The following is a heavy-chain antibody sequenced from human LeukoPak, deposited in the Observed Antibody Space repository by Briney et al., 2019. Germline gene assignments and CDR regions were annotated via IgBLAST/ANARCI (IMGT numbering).Heavy chain of an antibody. J-gene: IGHJ5*02. V-gene: IGHV2-5*01. CDR1: GFSLSTNEVG. CDR2: IYWNDDK. Sequence: SGPTLVKPTQTLTLTCTFSGFSLSTNEVGVAWIRQSPGKALEWLALIYWNDDKHFSPSLKNRLTITKDTAKNQVVLTMTNMDPVDTATYYCAHRLGWFDPWGQGTLVTVSS. CDR3: AHRLGWFDP.